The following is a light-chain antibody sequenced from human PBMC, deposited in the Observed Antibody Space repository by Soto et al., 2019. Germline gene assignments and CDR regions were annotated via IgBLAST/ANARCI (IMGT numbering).Light chain of an antibody. CDR1: TSNIGSNY. Sequence: QSALTQPPSASGTPGQTISISCSGSTSNIGSNYVYWYQQLPGTAPKLLIYSNNERPSGVPDRFSGSKSGTSASLAISGLRSEDEADYYCASWDDSLSGLVFGGGTKVTVL. CDR3: ASWDDSLSGLV. V-gene: IGLV1-47*02. J-gene: IGLJ2*01. CDR2: SNN.